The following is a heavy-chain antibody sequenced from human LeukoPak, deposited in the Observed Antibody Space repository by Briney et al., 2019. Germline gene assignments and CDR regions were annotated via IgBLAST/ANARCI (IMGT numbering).Heavy chain of an antibody. CDR3: TPHPLRALDY. V-gene: IGHV3-73*01. CDR1: GFTFSGSA. CDR2: IRSKANSYAT. J-gene: IGHJ4*02. Sequence: GGSLRLSCAASGFTFSGSAMHWVRQASGKGLEWVGRIRSKANSYATAYAASVKGRFTISRDDSKNTAYLRMNSLKTEDTAVYYCTPHPLRALDYWGQGTLVTVSS.